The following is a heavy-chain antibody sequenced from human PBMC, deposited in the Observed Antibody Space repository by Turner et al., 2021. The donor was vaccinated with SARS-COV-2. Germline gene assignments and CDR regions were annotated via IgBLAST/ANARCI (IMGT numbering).Heavy chain of an antibody. CDR3: ARPPSVNYLNWFDP. V-gene: IGHV3-30-3*01. CDR2: ISYYGFNK. CDR1: GFTFSSYA. Sequence: QVQLVESGGGVVQPGRSLRLSCAASGFTFSSYAMHWVRQAPGNGLEWVAVISYYGFNKYYADSVKGRFTISRDNSNHTRYLQMNSLRAEDTAVYYCARPPSVNYLNWFDPWGQGTLVTVSS. D-gene: IGHD1-7*01. J-gene: IGHJ5*02.